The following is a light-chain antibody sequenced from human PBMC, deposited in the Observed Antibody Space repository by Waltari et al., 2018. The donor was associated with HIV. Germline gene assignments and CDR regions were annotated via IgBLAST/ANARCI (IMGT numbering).Light chain of an antibody. CDR2: WAS. V-gene: IGKV4-1*01. Sequence: DIVMTQSPDSLAVPLGERATLNSTSSQSVFYNGYNYLAWYQQRPGQPPKLLLYWASTRESGVPDRFSGTGSGTNFTLTINNLQPEDVAVYYCQQYYATLLTFGGGTKVEIK. CDR1: QSVFYNGYNY. CDR3: QQYYATLLT. J-gene: IGKJ4*01.